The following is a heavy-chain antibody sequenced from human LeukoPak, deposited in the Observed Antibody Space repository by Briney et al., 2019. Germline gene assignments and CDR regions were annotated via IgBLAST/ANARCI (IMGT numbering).Heavy chain of an antibody. CDR2: MNPNSGNT. V-gene: IGHV1-8*03. Sequence: ASVKVSCKASGYTFTSYDINWVRQATGQGLEWMGWMNPNSGNTGYAQKFQGRVTITRNTSISTAYMELSSLRSEDTAVYYCARCGASSNWSYYYYYYMDVRGKGTTVTVSS. CDR3: ARCGASSNWSYYYYYYMDV. D-gene: IGHD6-13*01. CDR1: GYTFTSYD. J-gene: IGHJ6*03.